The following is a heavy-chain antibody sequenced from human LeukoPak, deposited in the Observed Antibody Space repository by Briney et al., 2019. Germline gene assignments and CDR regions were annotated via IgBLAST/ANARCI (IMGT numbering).Heavy chain of an antibody. CDR2: ISSSSSYI. Sequence: GGSLRLACAASGFTFSSYSMNWVRQAPEKGLEWVSSISSSSSYIYYADSVKCRFTISRDNAKNSLYLQMNSLRAEDTAVYYCARTLGQGRAMDYWGQGTLVTVSS. CDR3: ARTLGQGRAMDY. CDR1: GFTFSSYS. V-gene: IGHV3-21*01. J-gene: IGHJ4*02.